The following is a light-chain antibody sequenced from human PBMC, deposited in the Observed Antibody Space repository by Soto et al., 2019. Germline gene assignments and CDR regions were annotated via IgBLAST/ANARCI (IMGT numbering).Light chain of an antibody. CDR1: QSVSSN. CDR3: QQYNNWPPYT. CDR2: GAS. J-gene: IGKJ2*01. V-gene: IGKV3-15*01. Sequence: EIVMTQSPATLSVSPGERATLSCRASQSVSSNLAWYQQKPGQAPRLLIYGASTRATGIPARFSGSGSGTEFPLTISSLQSADFAVYYCQQYNNWPPYTFGQGTKLEIK.